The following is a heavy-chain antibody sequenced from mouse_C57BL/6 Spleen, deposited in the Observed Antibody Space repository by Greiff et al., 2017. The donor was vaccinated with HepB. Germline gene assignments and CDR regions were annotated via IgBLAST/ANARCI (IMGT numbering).Heavy chain of an antibody. Sequence: VQLQQPGAELVKPGASVKLSCKVSGYTFTSYWMHWVKQRPGQGLEWIGMIHPNSGSTNYNEKFKSKATLTVDKSSSTAYMQLSSLTSEDSAVYYCARADGYYNAMDYWGQGTSVTVSS. V-gene: IGHV1-64*01. CDR1: GYTFTSYW. CDR3: ARADGYYNAMDY. D-gene: IGHD2-3*01. CDR2: IHPNSGST. J-gene: IGHJ4*01.